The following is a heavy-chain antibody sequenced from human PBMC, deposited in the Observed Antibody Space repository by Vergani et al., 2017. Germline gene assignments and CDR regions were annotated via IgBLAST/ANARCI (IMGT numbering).Heavy chain of an antibody. Sequence: EVQLLESGGCLVQPGGSLRLSCAVSGFTFSSYAMSWVRQAPGKGLEWVSAISRSGGHTYYADSVKGRFTISRDNSKNTLFLQMNSLRAEDTAVYYCARAGDSSGPLDYWGQGTLVTVSS. CDR1: GFTFSSYA. D-gene: IGHD3-22*01. J-gene: IGHJ4*02. CDR3: ARAGDSSGPLDY. CDR2: ISRSGGHT. V-gene: IGHV3-23*01.